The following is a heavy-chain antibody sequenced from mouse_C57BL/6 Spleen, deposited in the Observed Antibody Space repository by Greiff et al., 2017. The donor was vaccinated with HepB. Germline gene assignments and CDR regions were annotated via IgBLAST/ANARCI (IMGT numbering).Heavy chain of an antibody. CDR2: ISSGSSTI. CDR1: GFTFSDYG. J-gene: IGHJ3*01. Sequence: EVQVVESGGGLVKPGGSLKLSCAASGFTFSDYGMHWVRQAPEKGLEWVAYISSGSSTIYYADTVKGRFTLSRDNAKNTLFLQMTSLMSEDTAVYYCARPGGSPSWFAYWGQGTLVTVSA. D-gene: IGHD1-1*01. CDR3: ARPGGSPSWFAY. V-gene: IGHV5-17*01.